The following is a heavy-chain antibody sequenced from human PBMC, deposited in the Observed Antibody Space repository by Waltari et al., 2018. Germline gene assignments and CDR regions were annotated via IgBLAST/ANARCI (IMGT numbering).Heavy chain of an antibody. D-gene: IGHD3-10*01. V-gene: IGHV3-48*01. J-gene: IGHJ4*02. CDR1: GFNFSSYS. Sequence: EVRLVESGGGLIKPGGSLRLSCAASGFNFSSYSMDWFRQAPGKGLEWVSYISSSSSTVYYADSVKGRFTISRDNAKNSLYLQMNSLRAEDTAVYYCAREYYTHFDYWGQGTLVTVSS. CDR2: ISSSSSTV. CDR3: AREYYTHFDY.